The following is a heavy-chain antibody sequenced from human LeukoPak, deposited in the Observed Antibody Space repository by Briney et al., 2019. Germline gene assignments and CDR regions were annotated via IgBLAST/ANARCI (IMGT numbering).Heavy chain of an antibody. CDR2: ISDSGGST. Sequence: QPGGSLRLSCSASGFPFSSYAMEWVRQAPGKGLEYVSAISDSGGSTYYADSVKGRFTISRDNSKNTLYLQMSSLRAEDTAVYFCVRGYSFGPYGMDVWGQGTTVTVS. V-gene: IGHV3-64D*09. D-gene: IGHD2-15*01. J-gene: IGHJ6*02. CDR3: VRGYSFGPYGMDV. CDR1: GFPFSSYA.